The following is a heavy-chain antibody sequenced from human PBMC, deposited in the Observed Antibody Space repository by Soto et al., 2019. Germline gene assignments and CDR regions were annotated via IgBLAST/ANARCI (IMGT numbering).Heavy chain of an antibody. CDR3: ARGGGVGVAGSAAFDM. CDR1: GYPVTAYY. D-gene: IGHD3-3*01. J-gene: IGHJ3*02. Sequence: QLHLVQSGAVVKKPGASVTVSCSASGYPVTAYYMHWVRQAPGRGLEWMGGINPATGAAKYTQTFQGRATMARDAYTSTVFMELCGRTFEATAVFYCARGGGVGVAGSAAFDMWGQGTLVTVSS. V-gene: IGHV1-2*02. CDR2: INPATGAA.